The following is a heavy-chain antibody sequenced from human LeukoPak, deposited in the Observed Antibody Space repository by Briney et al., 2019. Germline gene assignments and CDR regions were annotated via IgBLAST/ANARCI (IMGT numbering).Heavy chain of an antibody. J-gene: IGHJ4*02. CDR2: MDSNSDNT. D-gene: IGHD5-12*01. CDR1: GYTFTSYD. V-gene: IGHV1-8*01. CDR3: ARGGISGNDWDY. Sequence: ASVKVSCKASGYTFTSYDIHWVRKATGQGLEWMGWMDSNSDNTVYAQRFQGRVTMTRNTSITTAYMELRGLRSDDTAVYHCARGGISGNDWDYWGQGTLVTVSS.